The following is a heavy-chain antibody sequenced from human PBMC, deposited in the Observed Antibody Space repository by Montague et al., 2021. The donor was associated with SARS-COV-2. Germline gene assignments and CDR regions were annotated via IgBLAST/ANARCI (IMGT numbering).Heavy chain of an antibody. D-gene: IGHD3-3*01. CDR3: ARARGGTIFGLIGAYYGMDI. V-gene: IGHV4-59*01. CDR1: GGSISNYY. Sequence: SETLSLTCTVSGGSISNYYWSWIRQSPGKGLEWIAYMYHSGSTNYNPSLKSRATISVDTSKNQFFLTLSSMTAADTAVYYCARARGGTIFGLIGAYYGMDIWGQGTTVTVS. J-gene: IGHJ6*02. CDR2: MYHSGST.